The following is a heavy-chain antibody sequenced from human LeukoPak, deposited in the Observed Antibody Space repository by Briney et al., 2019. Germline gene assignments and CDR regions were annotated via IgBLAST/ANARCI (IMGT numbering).Heavy chain of an antibody. CDR1: GGSITSYY. D-gene: IGHD3-10*01. Sequence: PSETLSLTCTVSGGSITSYYWSWIRQTPGKGLEWIGEINHSGRTNYNPSLKSRVTISADTSKNQLSLELRSVTAADTAVYYCARAYYSTSWFPHWGQGALVTVSS. CDR2: INHSGRT. J-gene: IGHJ5*02. V-gene: IGHV4-34*01. CDR3: ARAYYSTSWFPH.